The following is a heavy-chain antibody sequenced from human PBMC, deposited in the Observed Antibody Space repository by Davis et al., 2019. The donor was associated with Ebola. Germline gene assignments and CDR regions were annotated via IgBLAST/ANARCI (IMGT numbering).Heavy chain of an antibody. D-gene: IGHD1-26*01. J-gene: IGHJ4*02. CDR1: GGSISSYY. V-gene: IGHV4-59*01. CDR2: IHSSGST. Sequence: PSETLSLTCTVSGGSISSYYWSWIRHPPGKGLEWIGYIHSSGSTNYNPSLKSRVTISVDTSKNQFSLKLSSVTAADTAVYFCAGGWDVAQPPYFDYWGQGTLVTVSS. CDR3: AGGWDVAQPPYFDY.